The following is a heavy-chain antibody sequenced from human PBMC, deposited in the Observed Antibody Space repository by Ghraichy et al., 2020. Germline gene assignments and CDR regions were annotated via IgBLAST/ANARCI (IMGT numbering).Heavy chain of an antibody. J-gene: IGHJ4*02. V-gene: IGHV4-59*08. CDR2: IYYSGST. CDR1: GGSISSYY. CDR3: ARHNYYDSSGPIDY. D-gene: IGHD3-22*01. Sequence: SETLSLTCTVSGGSISSYYWSWIRQPPGKGLEWIGYIYYSGSTNYNPSLKSRVTISVDTSKNQFSLKLSSVTAADTAVYYCARHNYYDSSGPIDYWGQGTLVTVSS.